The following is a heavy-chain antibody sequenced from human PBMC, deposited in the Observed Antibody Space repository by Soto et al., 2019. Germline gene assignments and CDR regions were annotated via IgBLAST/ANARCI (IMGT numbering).Heavy chain of an antibody. CDR3: ARVGGYYDSSGYYAAFNYYYYGMDV. V-gene: IGHV3-11*01. CDR2: ISSSGSTI. Sequence: GGSLRLSCAASGFTFSDYYMSWIRQAPGKGLEWVSYISSSGSTIYYADSVKGRFTISRDNAKNSLYLQMNSLRAEDTAVYYCARVGGYYDSSGYYAAFNYYYYGMDVWGQGTTVTVSS. CDR1: GFTFSDYY. J-gene: IGHJ6*02. D-gene: IGHD3-22*01.